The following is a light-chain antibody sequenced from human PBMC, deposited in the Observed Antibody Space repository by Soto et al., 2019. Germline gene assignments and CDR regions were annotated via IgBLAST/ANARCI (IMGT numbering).Light chain of an antibody. J-gene: IGKJ5*01. CDR1: QSVSSY. CDR2: GTS. Sequence: VITQSPATLSVSPGERATRSCRASQSVSSYLAWYQQKPGQAPRLLIFGTSNRATGIPDRLSGSGSGTDFTLTISRLEPEDFAVYYCQQYGSLITFGQGTRLEIK. CDR3: QQYGSLIT. V-gene: IGKV3-20*01.